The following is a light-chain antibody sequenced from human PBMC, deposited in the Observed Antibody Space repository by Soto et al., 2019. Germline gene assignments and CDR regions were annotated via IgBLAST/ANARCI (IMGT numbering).Light chain of an antibody. CDR3: QQRSNWPPIT. CDR2: DAS. J-gene: IGKJ5*01. CDR1: QSVSSY. V-gene: IGKV3-11*01. Sequence: EIVLTQSPATRSLSAGEGSTLSCMASQSVSSYLAWYQQKPGQAPRLLIYDASNRATGIPARFSGSGSGTDFTLTISSLEPEDFAVYYCQQRSNWPPITFGQGTRLEIK.